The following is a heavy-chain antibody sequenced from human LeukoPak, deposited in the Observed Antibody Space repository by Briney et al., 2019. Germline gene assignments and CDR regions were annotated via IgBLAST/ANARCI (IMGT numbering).Heavy chain of an antibody. CDR3: ARVLSGSWDWFDP. CDR1: GFTFTRYW. J-gene: IGHJ5*02. Sequence: GGSLRLSCAASGFTFTRYWMTWVRQAPGKGLEWVANIKHDGSERDYVDSVKGRFTISRDNAMNTVYLQMNSLRAEDTAVYYCARVLSGSWDWFDPWGQGTLVTVSS. D-gene: IGHD3-22*01. CDR2: IKHDGSER. V-gene: IGHV3-7*01.